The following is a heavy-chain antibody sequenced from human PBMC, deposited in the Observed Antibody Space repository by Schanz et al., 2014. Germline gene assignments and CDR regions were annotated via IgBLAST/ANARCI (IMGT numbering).Heavy chain of an antibody. CDR3: ARRASCSRIGCPFDS. D-gene: IGHD2-2*01. J-gene: IGHJ4*02. CDR2: ISGTTTYT. Sequence: VQLVESGGGVVQPGGSLRLSCAASGFIFSNYGMHWVRQAPGKGLEWVSYISGTTTYTNYADSVKGRFTISRDNAKNSLYLQMNSLKTEDTAMYYCARRASCSRIGCPFDSWGQGTLVTVSS. V-gene: IGHV3-21*05. CDR1: GFIFSNYG.